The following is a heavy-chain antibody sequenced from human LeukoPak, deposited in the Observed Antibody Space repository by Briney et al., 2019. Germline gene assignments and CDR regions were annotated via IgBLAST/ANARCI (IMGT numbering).Heavy chain of an antibody. V-gene: IGHV1-2*02. Sequence: ASVKVSCKAKGYTFIDYYMRWVRQAPGQGLEWMGWVNPGTGATYYQQKFQGKVTMTRDTSISTAYMELSRLNSDDTAVYYCARKRYIEGLDPWGQGTQVTVSS. J-gene: IGHJ5*02. D-gene: IGHD5-18*01. CDR2: VNPGTGAT. CDR1: GYTFIDYY. CDR3: ARKRYIEGLDP.